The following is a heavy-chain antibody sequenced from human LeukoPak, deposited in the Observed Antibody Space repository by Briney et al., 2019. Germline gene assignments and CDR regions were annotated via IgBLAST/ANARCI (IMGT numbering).Heavy chain of an antibody. Sequence: ASVKVSCKASGGTFSSYAISWVRQAPGQGLEWMGGIIPIFGTANSAQKFQGRVTITADESTSKAYMELSSLRSEDTAVYYCARYDFWSGYYFKASRGYYFDYWGQGTLVTVSS. CDR2: IIPIFGTA. J-gene: IGHJ4*02. CDR3: ARYDFWSGYYFKASRGYYFDY. D-gene: IGHD3-3*01. CDR1: GGTFSSYA. V-gene: IGHV1-69*13.